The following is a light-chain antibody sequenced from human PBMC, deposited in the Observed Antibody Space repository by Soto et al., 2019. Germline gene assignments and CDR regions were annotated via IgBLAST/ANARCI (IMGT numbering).Light chain of an antibody. CDR2: LGS. CDR3: MQALQTPPP. CDR1: ESLLYSNGYNY. J-gene: IGKJ1*01. V-gene: IGKV2-28*01. Sequence: DIVITQSPLSLTVSPGEPASISCRSSESLLYSNGYNYLDWYLQKPGQSPQLLIYLGSNRASGVPDRFSGSGSGTDFTLKISRMEAEDVGVYYCMQALQTPPPFGQGTKVEI.